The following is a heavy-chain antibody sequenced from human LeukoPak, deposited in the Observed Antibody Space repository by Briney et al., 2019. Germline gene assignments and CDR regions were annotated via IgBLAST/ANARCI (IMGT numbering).Heavy chain of an antibody. Sequence: PGGSLRLSCAASGFTFSNAWMSWVRQASGKGLEWVGRIRSKANSYATAYAASVKGRFTISRDDSKNTAYLQMNSLKTEDTAVYYCTRRGITMVRGVYWYFDLWGRGTLVTVSS. J-gene: IGHJ2*01. D-gene: IGHD3-10*01. CDR2: IRSKANSYAT. V-gene: IGHV3-73*01. CDR3: TRRGITMVRGVYWYFDL. CDR1: GFTFSNAW.